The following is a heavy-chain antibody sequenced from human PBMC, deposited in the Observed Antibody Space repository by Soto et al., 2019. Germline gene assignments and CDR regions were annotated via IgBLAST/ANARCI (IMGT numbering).Heavy chain of an antibody. CDR2: ISSSSSYI. V-gene: IGHV3-21*01. J-gene: IGHJ6*02. D-gene: IGHD2-15*01. CDR1: GFTFISYS. Sequence: PGGSLRPSCAASGFTFISYSMNWVRQADRKGLEWVSSISSSSSYIYYADSVKGRFTISRDNAKNSLYLQMNSLRAEDTAVYYCARERASVIVVVVAAPMDVWGQGTTVTVSS. CDR3: ARERASVIVVVVAAPMDV.